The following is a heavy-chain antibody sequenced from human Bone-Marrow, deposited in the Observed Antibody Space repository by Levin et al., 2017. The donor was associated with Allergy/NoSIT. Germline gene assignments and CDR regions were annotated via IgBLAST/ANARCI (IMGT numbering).Heavy chain of an antibody. V-gene: IGHV1-18*01. J-gene: IGHJ6*03. D-gene: IGHD3-9*01. CDR3: AVHQAGYDILTGLYYYYYMDV. CDR2: ISAYNGNT. Sequence: GESLKISCKASGYTFTSYGISWVRQAPGQGLEWMGWISAYNGNTNYAQKLQGRVTMTTDTSTSTAYMELRSLRSDDTAVYYCAVHQAGYDILTGLYYYYYMDVWGKGTTVTVSS. CDR1: GYTFTSYG.